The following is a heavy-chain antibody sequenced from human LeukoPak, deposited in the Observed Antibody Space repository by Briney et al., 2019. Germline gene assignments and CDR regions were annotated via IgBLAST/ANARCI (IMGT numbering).Heavy chain of an antibody. V-gene: IGHV4-61*02. Sequence: PSETLSLTCAVSGVSISSGGYSWGWIRPPAGKGLEWIGRIYTSGSTNYNPSLKSRVTISVDTSKNQFSLKLSSVTAADTAVYYCARDIKGYYMDVWGKGTTVTVSS. J-gene: IGHJ6*03. CDR3: ARDIKGYYMDV. CDR2: IYTSGST. CDR1: GVSISSGGYS.